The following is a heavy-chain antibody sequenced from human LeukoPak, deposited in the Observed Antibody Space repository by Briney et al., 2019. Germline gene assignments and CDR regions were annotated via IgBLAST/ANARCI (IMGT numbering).Heavy chain of an antibody. Sequence: IPSETLSLTCAVYGGSFSGCYWSWIRQPPGKGLEWIGEINHSGSTNYNPSLKSRVTISVDTSKNQFSLKLSSVTAADTAVYYCARGGWRGRVYYFDYWGLGTLVTVSS. V-gene: IGHV4-34*01. CDR3: ARGGWRGRVYYFDY. CDR1: GGSFSGCY. D-gene: IGHD3-16*01. J-gene: IGHJ4*02. CDR2: INHSGST.